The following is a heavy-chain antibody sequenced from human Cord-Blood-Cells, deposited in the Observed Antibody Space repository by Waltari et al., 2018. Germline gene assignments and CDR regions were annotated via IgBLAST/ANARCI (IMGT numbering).Heavy chain of an antibody. D-gene: IGHD1-26*01. CDR1: GFPFSSSW. CDR3: ARDSGDPFDY. Sequence: EVQLVESGGGLVQPGGSLRLSCAASGFPFSSSWMSWVRQAPGKGLEWVANIKQDGSEKYYVDSVKGRFTISRDNAKNSLYLQMNSLRAEDTAVYYCARDSGDPFDYWGQGTLVTVSS. CDR2: IKQDGSEK. V-gene: IGHV3-7*01. J-gene: IGHJ4*02.